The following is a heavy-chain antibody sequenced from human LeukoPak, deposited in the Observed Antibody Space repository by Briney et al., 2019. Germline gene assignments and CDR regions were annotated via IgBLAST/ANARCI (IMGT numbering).Heavy chain of an antibody. D-gene: IGHD3-10*01. J-gene: IGHJ6*03. CDR1: GFTFSSYA. V-gene: IGHV3-23*01. Sequence: PGGSLRLSCAASGFTFSSYAMSWVRQAPGKGLEWVSAISGSGGSTYYADSVKGRFTISRDNSKNTLYLQMNSLRAEDTAVYYCAKLTGSGRLYYYYYMDVWGKGTTVTVSS. CDR2: ISGSGGST. CDR3: AKLTGSGRLYYYYYMDV.